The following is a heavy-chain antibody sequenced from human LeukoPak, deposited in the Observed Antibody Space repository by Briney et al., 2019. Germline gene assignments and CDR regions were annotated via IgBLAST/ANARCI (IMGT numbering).Heavy chain of an antibody. CDR2: IYYSGST. CDR1: GGSISSSSYY. V-gene: IGHV4-39*01. D-gene: IGHD6-6*01. CDR3: ARHRYTSSSSYFDF. Sequence: SETLSLTCTVSGGSISSSSYYWGWIRQPPGKGLEWIGSIYYSGSTNYNPSLKSRVTISVDTSKNQFSLRLSSVTAADTAVYYCARHRYTSSSSYFDFWGQGTLVTVSS. J-gene: IGHJ4*02.